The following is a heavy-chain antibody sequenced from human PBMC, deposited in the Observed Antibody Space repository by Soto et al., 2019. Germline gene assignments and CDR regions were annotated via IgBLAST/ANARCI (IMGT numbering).Heavy chain of an antibody. J-gene: IGHJ4*02. CDR1: GFTFSSYA. D-gene: IGHD6-19*01. CDR3: ASRSSGWYFDY. CDR2: ISGSGGST. V-gene: IGHV3-23*01. Sequence: GGSLRLSCAASGFTFSSYAMNWVRQAPGKGLEWVSVISGSGGSTYYADSVKGRFTISRDNSKNTPYLQMKSLRAEDTAVYYCASRSSGWYFDYWGQGTLVTVSS.